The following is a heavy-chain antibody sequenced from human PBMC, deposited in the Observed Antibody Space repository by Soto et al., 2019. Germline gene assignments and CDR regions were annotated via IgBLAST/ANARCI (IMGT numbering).Heavy chain of an antibody. CDR2: IYYSGST. Sequence: SETLSLTCTVSGGSISSGDYYWSWIRQPPGKGLEWIGYIYYSGSTYYNPSLKSRVTISVDTSKNQFSLKLSSVTAAYTAVYYCARDNPLLYYFDYWGQGTLVTVSS. J-gene: IGHJ4*02. CDR3: ARDNPLLYYFDY. CDR1: GGSISSGDYY. D-gene: IGHD1-26*01. V-gene: IGHV4-30-4*01.